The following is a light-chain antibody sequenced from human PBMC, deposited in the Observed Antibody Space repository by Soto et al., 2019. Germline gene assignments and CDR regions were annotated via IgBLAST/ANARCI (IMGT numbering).Light chain of an antibody. CDR2: YDT. Sequence: SYELIQPPSVSVAPGKTARITCGGNNIGSKSVHWYQQKPGQAPVLVIYYDTDRPSGIPERFSGSNSGNTATLTISRVEAGDEAGYYCQVWDSRSDHPVFGGGTKLTVL. CDR3: QVWDSRSDHPV. J-gene: IGLJ3*02. V-gene: IGLV3-21*04. CDR1: NIGSKS.